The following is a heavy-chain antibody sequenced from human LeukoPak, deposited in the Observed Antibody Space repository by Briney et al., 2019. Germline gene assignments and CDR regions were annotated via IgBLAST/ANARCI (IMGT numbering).Heavy chain of an antibody. V-gene: IGHV4-59*01. Sequence: SETLSLTRTVSGGSISSYYWSWIRQPPGKGLEWIGYIYYSGSTNYNPSLKSRVTVSVDTSKKQFSLQLSSVTAADTAVYYCASGYSYGHFDYWGQGTLVTVSS. CDR1: GGSISSYY. CDR3: ASGYSYGHFDY. CDR2: IYYSGST. D-gene: IGHD5-18*01. J-gene: IGHJ4*02.